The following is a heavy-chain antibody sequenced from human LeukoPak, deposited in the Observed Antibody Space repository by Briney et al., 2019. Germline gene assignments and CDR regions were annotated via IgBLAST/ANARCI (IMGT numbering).Heavy chain of an antibody. CDR1: GFTFSDYS. CDR3: ARLRRNSDRSDFFYYYDH. D-gene: IGHD3-22*01. Sequence: GGSLRLSCAASGFTFSDYSMNWVRQAPGRGLEWVASVNTVSSYIYYADSMRGRFTISRDNAKNSLFLQMNSLRAEDTAVYYCARLRRNSDRSDFFYYYDHWGQGTLVTVSS. V-gene: IGHV3-21*01. J-gene: IGHJ4*02. CDR2: VNTVSSYI.